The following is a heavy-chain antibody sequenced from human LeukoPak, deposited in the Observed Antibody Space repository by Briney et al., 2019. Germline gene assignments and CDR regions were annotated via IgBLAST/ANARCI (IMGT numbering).Heavy chain of an antibody. V-gene: IGHV3-48*01. J-gene: IGHJ4*02. CDR2: IGIDSGNT. Sequence: GGSLRLSCTASGFPFIEYSMNWVRQAPGKGLEWISYIGIDSGNTKYADSVRGRFTISTDKARNSLYLQMNSLRVEDTAVYYCARDHNYAFDNWGQGTLVSVAS. CDR3: ARDHNYAFDN. D-gene: IGHD1-1*01. CDR1: GFPFIEYS.